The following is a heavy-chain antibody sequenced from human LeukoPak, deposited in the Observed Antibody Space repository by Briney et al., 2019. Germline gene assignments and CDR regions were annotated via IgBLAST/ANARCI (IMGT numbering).Heavy chain of an antibody. D-gene: IGHD3-22*01. J-gene: IGHJ3*02. CDR1: GGSFSGCY. CDR3: ARGGTRPRYYYDSRTNAFDI. CDR2: INHSGST. V-gene: IGHV4-34*01. Sequence: PSETLSLTCAVYGGSFSGCYWSWIRQPPGKGLEWIGEINHSGSTNYNPSLKSRVTISVDTSKNQFSLKLSSVTAADTAVYYCARGGTRPRYYYDSRTNAFDIWGQGAMVTVSS.